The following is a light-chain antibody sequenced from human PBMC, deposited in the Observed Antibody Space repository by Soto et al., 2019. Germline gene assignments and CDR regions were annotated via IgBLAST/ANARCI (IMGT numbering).Light chain of an antibody. CDR2: KAS. Sequence: DIQMTQSPYTLSASVGDRVTITCRASQSISSWLAWYQQKPGKAPKLLIYKASSLESGVPSRFSGSGSGTEFTITISSLQPDDFATYYCQQYNSYWTFGQGTKVEIK. CDR1: QSISSW. J-gene: IGKJ1*01. V-gene: IGKV1-5*03. CDR3: QQYNSYWT.